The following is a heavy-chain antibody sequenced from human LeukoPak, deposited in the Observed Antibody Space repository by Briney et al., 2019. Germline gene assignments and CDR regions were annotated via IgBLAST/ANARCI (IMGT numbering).Heavy chain of an antibody. CDR1: GFTFSSYT. J-gene: IGHJ4*02. V-gene: IGHV3-21*01. D-gene: IGHD1-1*01. Sequence: PGGSLRLSCAASGFTFSSYTMNWVRQAPGKGLEWVSSIISNNSYIYYADSVQGRFTISRDNDKNSLYLQMNSLRAEDTAVYYCASGRLGYWGQGTLVTVSS. CDR3: ASGRLGY. CDR2: IISNNSYI.